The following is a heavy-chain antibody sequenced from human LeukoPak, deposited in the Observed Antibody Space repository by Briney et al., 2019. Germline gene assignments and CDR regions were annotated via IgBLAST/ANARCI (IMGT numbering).Heavy chain of an antibody. CDR3: AKRYCGGDCYAQYFQH. J-gene: IGHJ1*01. Sequence: TGGSLRLSCAASGFTFSSYAMSWVRQAPGKGLEWVSAISGSGGSTYYADSVKGRFTISGDNSKNTLYLQMNSLRAKDTAVYYCAKRYCGGDCYAQYFQHWGQGTLVTVSS. V-gene: IGHV3-23*01. CDR2: ISGSGGST. D-gene: IGHD2-21*02. CDR1: GFTFSSYA.